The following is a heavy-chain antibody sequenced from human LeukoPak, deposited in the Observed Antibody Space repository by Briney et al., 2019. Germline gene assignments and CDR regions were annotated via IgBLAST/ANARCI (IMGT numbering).Heavy chain of an antibody. D-gene: IGHD3-3*01. J-gene: IGHJ6*02. CDR1: GVSFSGYY. V-gene: IGHV4-34*01. CDR2: INHSGST. CDR3: ARPSFVRTYYDFWSGRGMDV. Sequence: SETLSLTCAVYGVSFSGYYWSWIRQPPGKGLEWIGEINHSGSTNYNPSLKSRVTISVDTSKNQFSLKLSSVTAADTAVYYCARPSFVRTYYDFWSGRGMDVWGQGTTVTVSS.